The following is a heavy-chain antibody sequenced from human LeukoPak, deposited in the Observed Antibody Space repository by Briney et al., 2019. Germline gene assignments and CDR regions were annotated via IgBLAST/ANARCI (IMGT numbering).Heavy chain of an antibody. D-gene: IGHD6-13*01. Sequence: GRSLRLSCAASGFTFSSYGMHWVRQAPGKGLEWVAVISYDGSNKYYADSVKGRFTISRDNSKNTLYLQMNSLRAEDTAVYYCAKAHDSAAGVDYWGQGTLVTVSS. V-gene: IGHV3-30*18. J-gene: IGHJ4*02. CDR1: GFTFSSYG. CDR2: ISYDGSNK. CDR3: AKAHDSAAGVDY.